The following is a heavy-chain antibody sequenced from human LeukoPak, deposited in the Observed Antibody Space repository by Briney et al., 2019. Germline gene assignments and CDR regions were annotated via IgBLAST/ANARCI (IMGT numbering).Heavy chain of an antibody. D-gene: IGHD3-9*01. Sequence: PGGSLRLSCAASGFTFSSYSMSWVRQAPGKGLEWVGRIKSKTDGGTTDYAAPVRGRFTISRDDSKNTLYLQMNSLRTEDTAVYYCNANYDTSDYWGQGTLVTVSS. CDR3: NANYDTSDY. V-gene: IGHV3-15*01. J-gene: IGHJ4*02. CDR2: IKSKTDGGTT. CDR1: GFTFSSYS.